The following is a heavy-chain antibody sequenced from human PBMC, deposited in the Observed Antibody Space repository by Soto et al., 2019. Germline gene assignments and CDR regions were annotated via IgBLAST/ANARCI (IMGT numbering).Heavy chain of an antibody. CDR1: GASINHNY. J-gene: IGHJ4*02. CDR3: AKYRRTDAEGYRLDF. D-gene: IGHD5-12*01. V-gene: IGHV4-59*01. CDR2: VYYTGTT. Sequence: SETLSLTCSVSGASINHNYWSWIRQSPGRGLEWIGFVYYTGTTTTKYNPSLQGRVAMSVDSPKNQFSLKLTSMTAADTAFYYCAKYRRTDAEGYRLDFWGPGTLVTVSS.